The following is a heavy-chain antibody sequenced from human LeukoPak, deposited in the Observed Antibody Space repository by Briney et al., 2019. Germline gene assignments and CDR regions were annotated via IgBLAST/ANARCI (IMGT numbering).Heavy chain of an antibody. CDR3: ARKENVYYYLDY. V-gene: IGHV4-28*01. Sequence: SETLSLTCAVSGYSITSSSWWGWIRQPPGKGLEWIGYIYHSGTTYYNPSLQSRVTMSVDTSKNQFSLKLSSVTAVDTAEYYCARKENVYYYLDYWGQGTLVTVSS. D-gene: IGHD3-10*01. J-gene: IGHJ4*02. CDR2: IYHSGTT. CDR1: GYSITSSSW.